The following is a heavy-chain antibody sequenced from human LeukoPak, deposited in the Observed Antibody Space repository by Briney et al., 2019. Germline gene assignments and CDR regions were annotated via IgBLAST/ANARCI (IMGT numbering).Heavy chain of an antibody. V-gene: IGHV3-7*01. CDR2: IKGDESAR. Sequence: GGSLRLSCAASGFTFSTYWMAWVRQAPGKGLEWVANIKGDESARHQADSVKGRLTISRDNAQNSVYLQMSSLRGEDTAVYYCARDVGGSLDYWGQGTLVTVSS. CDR1: GFTFSTYW. D-gene: IGHD1-26*01. J-gene: IGHJ4*02. CDR3: ARDVGGSLDY.